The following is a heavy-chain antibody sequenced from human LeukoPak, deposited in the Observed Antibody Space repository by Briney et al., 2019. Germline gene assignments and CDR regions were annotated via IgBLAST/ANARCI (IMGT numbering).Heavy chain of an antibody. Sequence: PSETLSLTCTVSGGSISSYYWSWIRQPPGKGLEWIGYIYTSGSTNYNPSLKSRVTISVDTSKNQFSLKLSSVTAADTAVYYCAREVGLGMYNWFDPWGQGTLVTVSS. CDR1: GGSISSYY. D-gene: IGHD3-16*01. CDR3: AREVGLGMYNWFDP. CDR2: IYTSGST. J-gene: IGHJ5*02. V-gene: IGHV4-4*09.